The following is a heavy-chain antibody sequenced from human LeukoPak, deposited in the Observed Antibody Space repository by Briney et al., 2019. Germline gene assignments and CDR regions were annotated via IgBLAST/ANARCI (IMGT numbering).Heavy chain of an antibody. CDR1: GGSFSSHS. J-gene: IGHJ3*02. V-gene: IGHV4-59*11. CDR2: ISYIGST. Sequence: PSETLSLTCTVSGGSFSSHSWSWIRQPPGKGLEWIGYISYIGSTNYNPSLKSRVTMSVDTSKNQFSLKLSSVSAADTAVYYCARDPTTVTKGLDIWGQGTMVTVSS. D-gene: IGHD4-17*01. CDR3: ARDPTTVTKGLDI.